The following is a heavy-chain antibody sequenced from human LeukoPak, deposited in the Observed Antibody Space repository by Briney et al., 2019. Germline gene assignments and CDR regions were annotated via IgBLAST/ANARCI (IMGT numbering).Heavy chain of an antibody. V-gene: IGHV3-11*01. Sequence: GGSLRLSCAASRFTFRDYYMTWIRQAPGKGLEWISYISSSGRTIYYADSVKGRFTISRDNARDSLYLQMNSLRAEDTAVYYCARGETHYYDTSGYWAYYFDYWGQGTLVTVSS. CDR1: RFTFRDYY. D-gene: IGHD3-22*01. CDR3: ARGETHYYDTSGYWAYYFDY. CDR2: ISSSGRTI. J-gene: IGHJ4*02.